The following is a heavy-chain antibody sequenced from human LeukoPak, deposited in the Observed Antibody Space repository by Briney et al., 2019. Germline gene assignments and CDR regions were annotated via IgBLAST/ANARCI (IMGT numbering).Heavy chain of an antibody. Sequence: PSETLSLTCTVSGGSISSYYWSWIRQPPGKGLEWIGYIYTSGSTNYNPSLKSRVTISVDTSKNQFSLKLSSVTAEDTAVYYCARHEPSRDYYDSSGYYYVGYFDLWGRGTLVTVSS. V-gene: IGHV4-4*09. CDR1: GGSISSYY. J-gene: IGHJ2*01. D-gene: IGHD3-22*01. CDR2: IYTSGST. CDR3: ARHEPSRDYYDSSGYYYVGYFDL.